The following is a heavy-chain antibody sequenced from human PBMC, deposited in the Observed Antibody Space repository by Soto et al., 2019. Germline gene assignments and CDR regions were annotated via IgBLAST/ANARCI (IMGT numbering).Heavy chain of an antibody. V-gene: IGHV4-39*01. D-gene: IGHD6-13*01. CDR3: AIPKTMGAAAGKGWFEP. CDR2: IFYTGST. Sequence: SETLSLTCTVSGGSVYSNRYYWAWIRQPPGKGLEWIGSIFYTGSTYYSPSLKGRLIISVDPSKNQFSLKLTSVTAADMAMYYCAIPKTMGAAAGKGWFEPWGQGTLVSVSS. CDR1: GGSVYSNRYY. J-gene: IGHJ5*02.